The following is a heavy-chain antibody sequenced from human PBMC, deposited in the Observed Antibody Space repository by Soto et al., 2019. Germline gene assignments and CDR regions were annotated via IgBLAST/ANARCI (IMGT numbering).Heavy chain of an antibody. V-gene: IGHV4-39*01. CDR2: IYYSGST. CDR1: GGSISSSSYY. CDR3: ASYYDFWSGYSDYYYGMDV. J-gene: IGHJ6*02. Sequence: PSDTLSVTWTVSGGSISSSSYYWGWIRQPPGKGLEWIGSIYYSGSTYYNPSLKSRVTISVDTSKNQFSLKLSSVTAADTAVYYCASYYDFWSGYSDYYYGMDVWGQGTTVTVSS. D-gene: IGHD3-3*01.